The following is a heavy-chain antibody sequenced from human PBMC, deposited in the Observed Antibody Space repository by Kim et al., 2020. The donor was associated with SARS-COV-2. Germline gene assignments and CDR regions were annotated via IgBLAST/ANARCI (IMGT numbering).Heavy chain of an antibody. Sequence: YADSVKGRFTISRDNSKNTLYLQMSSLRAEDTAVYYCARGTVTTWGSLDYWGQGTLVTVSS. V-gene: IGHV3-64D*09. J-gene: IGHJ4*02. D-gene: IGHD4-17*01. CDR3: ARGTVTTWGSLDY.